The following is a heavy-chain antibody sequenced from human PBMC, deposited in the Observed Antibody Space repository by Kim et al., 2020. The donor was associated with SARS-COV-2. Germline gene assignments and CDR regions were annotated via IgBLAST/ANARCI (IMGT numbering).Heavy chain of an antibody. CDR3: KGDFWSGNNYGAGRLGDTLDY. J-gene: IGHJ4*02. CDR1: GFTFSSYS. CDR2: ISSSSSYI. V-gene: IGHV3-21*01. D-gene: IGHD3-3*01. Sequence: GGSLRLSCVASGFTFSSYSMNWVRQAPGKGLEWVSSISSSSSYIYYADSVKGRFTISRDNAKNSLYLQMNSLRAEDTAVYYCKGDFWSGNNYGAGRLGDTLDYWGQGTLVTVSS.